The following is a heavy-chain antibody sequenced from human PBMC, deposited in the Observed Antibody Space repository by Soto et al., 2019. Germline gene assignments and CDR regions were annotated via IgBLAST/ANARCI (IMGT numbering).Heavy chain of an antibody. Sequence: SETLSLTCTVSGGSISSYYWSWIRQPPGKGLEWIGYIYYSGSTNYNPSLKSRVTISVDTSKNQFSLKLSSVTAADTAVYYCARVRGYENLFDYWGQGTLVTVSS. CDR1: GGSISSYY. D-gene: IGHD5-12*01. CDR2: IYYSGST. V-gene: IGHV4-59*01. CDR3: ARVRGYENLFDY. J-gene: IGHJ4*02.